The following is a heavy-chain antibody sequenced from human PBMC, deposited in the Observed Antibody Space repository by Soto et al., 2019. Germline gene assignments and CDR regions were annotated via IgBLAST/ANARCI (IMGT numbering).Heavy chain of an antibody. J-gene: IGHJ6*02. V-gene: IGHV4-31*03. D-gene: IGHD5-18*01. CDR1: GGSISSGGYY. Sequence: SETLSLTCTVSGGSISSGGYYWSWLRQHPGKGLEWIGYIYYSGSTYYNPSLKSRVTISVDTSKNQFSLKLSSVTAADTAVYYCARDHGYSYGPYYYYYGMDVWGQGTTVTVSS. CDR2: IYYSGST. CDR3: ARDHGYSYGPYYYYYGMDV.